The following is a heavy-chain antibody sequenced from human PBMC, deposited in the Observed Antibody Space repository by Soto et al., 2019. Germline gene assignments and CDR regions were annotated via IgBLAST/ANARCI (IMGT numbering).Heavy chain of an antibody. D-gene: IGHD5-12*01. J-gene: IGHJ4*01. V-gene: IGHV4-31*03. CDR3: ARDLRGYSRYDYLDY. CDR1: GGSTSSGGYY. CDR2: SYYTGSS. Sequence: SETLSLTCTFSGGSTSSGGYYWSWIRQHPGKGLEWVGYSYYTGSSYYNPSLKSRVTISVDASKNQLSLRLASVTAADTAVYYCARDLRGYSRYDYLDYWGHGIPVTVSS.